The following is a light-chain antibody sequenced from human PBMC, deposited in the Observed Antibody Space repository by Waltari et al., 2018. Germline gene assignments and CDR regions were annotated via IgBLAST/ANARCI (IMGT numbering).Light chain of an antibody. J-gene: IGLJ3*02. CDR3: QVWDDSSNHWV. Sequence: SYVLTQPPSVSVAPGQTATITCGGDNIETKHVHWYQHEPGQAPRLVGYDDYVRPSGIPDRFSGTTSGNTATLTISRVEAGGEADYYCQVWDDSSNHWVFGGGTKLTVL. CDR1: NIETKH. CDR2: DDY. V-gene: IGLV3-21*02.